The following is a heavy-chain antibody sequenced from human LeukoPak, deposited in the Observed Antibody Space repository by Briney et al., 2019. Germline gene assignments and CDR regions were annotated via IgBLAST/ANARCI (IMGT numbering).Heavy chain of an antibody. Sequence: ASVKVSCKASGGTFSSYAISWVRQAPGQGLEWMGGIIPIFCTANYAQKFQGRVTITADESTSTAYMELSNLRSEDTAVYYCASQGGKRDYWGQGTLVTVSS. CDR2: IIPIFCTA. CDR3: ASQGGKRDY. V-gene: IGHV1-69*13. CDR1: GGTFSSYA. J-gene: IGHJ4*02.